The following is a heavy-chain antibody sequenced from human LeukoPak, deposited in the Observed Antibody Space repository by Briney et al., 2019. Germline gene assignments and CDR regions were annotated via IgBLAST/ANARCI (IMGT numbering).Heavy chain of an antibody. CDR1: GYTFTDYS. CDR2: INPNTGDT. D-gene: IGHD4-17*01. V-gene: IGHV1-2*02. J-gene: IGHJ5*02. CDR3: ARPNGDYYNWFDP. Sequence: GASVMVSCKASGYTFTDYSIHWVRQAPGQGLEWIGWINPNTGDTNYAQKFQDRATLTRDTSISTAYMELTNLGSDDTAVYYCARPNGDYYNWFDPWGQGTLVTVSS.